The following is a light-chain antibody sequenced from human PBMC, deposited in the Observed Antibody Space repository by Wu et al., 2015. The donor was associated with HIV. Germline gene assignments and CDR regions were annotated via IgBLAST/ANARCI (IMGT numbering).Light chain of an antibody. Sequence: DIQLTQSPSFLSASVGDRVTITCRASQDISFYLAWYQQKPGEAPRLLIYAASTLQSAIPSRFSGSGSGTEFTLTISSLQPEDFATYYCQQHNNYPRTFGQGTKVEIK. V-gene: IGKV1-9*01. J-gene: IGKJ1*01. CDR2: AAS. CDR1: QDISFY. CDR3: QQHNNYPRT.